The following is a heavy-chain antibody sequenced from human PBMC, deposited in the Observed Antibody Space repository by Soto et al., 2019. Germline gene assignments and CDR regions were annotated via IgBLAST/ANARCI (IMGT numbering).Heavy chain of an antibody. D-gene: IGHD1-26*01. CDR1: GGSISSDY. CDR2: IYYSGST. J-gene: IGHJ4*02. V-gene: IGHV4-59*01. Sequence: SETLSLTCTVSGGSISSDYWSWIRQPPGKGLEWIGYIYYSGSTNYNPSLKSRVTISVDTSKNQFSLKLTSVTAADTAVYYCARRYGGNFDYWGQGTLVTVSS. CDR3: ARRYGGNFDY.